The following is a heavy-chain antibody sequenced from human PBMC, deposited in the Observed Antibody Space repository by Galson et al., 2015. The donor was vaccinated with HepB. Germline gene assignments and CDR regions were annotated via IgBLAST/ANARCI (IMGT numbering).Heavy chain of an antibody. Sequence: SLRLSCAASGFTFSSYSMNWVRQAPGKGLEWVSSISSSSSYIYYADSVKGRFTISRDNAKNSLYPQMNSLRAEDTAVYYCARDHQNKRQFSDYWGQGTLVTVSS. J-gene: IGHJ4*02. CDR2: ISSSSSYI. CDR3: ARDHQNKRQFSDY. D-gene: IGHD2/OR15-2a*01. V-gene: IGHV3-21*01. CDR1: GFTFSSYS.